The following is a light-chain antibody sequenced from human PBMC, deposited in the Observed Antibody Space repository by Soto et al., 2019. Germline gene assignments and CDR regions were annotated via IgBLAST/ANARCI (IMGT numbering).Light chain of an antibody. CDR1: QRISGTY. J-gene: IGKJ1*01. CDR2: GAS. V-gene: IGKV3-20*01. Sequence: EIVLTQSPGTLSLSPGERATLSCRASQRISGTYLAWYQQKPDRAPRIIIYGASNRATGIPDRFSGSGSGTDFTLTISRLEPEDFAVYYCQHYGISPPWTFGQGTKVEIK. CDR3: QHYGISPPWT.